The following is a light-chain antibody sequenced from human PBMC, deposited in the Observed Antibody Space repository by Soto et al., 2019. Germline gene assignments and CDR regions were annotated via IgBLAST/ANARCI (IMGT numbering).Light chain of an antibody. CDR1: QSVGSN. CDR2: GAS. CDR3: QQYTNWPYI. Sequence: EIVMTQSPATLSVSPGERASLSCRASQSVGSNLAWYQQTAGQAPRLLIYGASTRATGIPARFSGSGSGTEFTITISSLQSEDFAVYSGQQYTNWPYIFGQGTKLEI. V-gene: IGKV3-15*01. J-gene: IGKJ2*01.